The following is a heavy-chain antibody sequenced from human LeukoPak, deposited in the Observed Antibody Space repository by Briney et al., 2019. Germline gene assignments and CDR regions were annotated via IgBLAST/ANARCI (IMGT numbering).Heavy chain of an antibody. V-gene: IGHV3-30*18. CDR2: ISYDGSNK. CDR1: GFTFSSYG. J-gene: IGHJ4*02. Sequence: GRSLRLSCAASGFTFSSYGMHWVRQAPGKGLEWVAVISYDGSNKYYADSVKGRFTISRDNSMNTLYLQMNSLRAEDTAVYYCAKEGVHSYFDYWGQGTLVTVSS. CDR3: AKEGVHSYFDY. D-gene: IGHD3-10*01.